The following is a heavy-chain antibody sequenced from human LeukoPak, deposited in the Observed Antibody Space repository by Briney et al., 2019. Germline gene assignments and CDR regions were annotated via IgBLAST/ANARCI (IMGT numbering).Heavy chain of an antibody. CDR1: GFTFDDYP. CDR2: ISWNSGSI. Sequence: GGSLRLSCAASGFTFDDYPMHWVRQAPGKGLEWVSGISWNSGSIGYADSVKGRFTISRDNAKSSLYLQMNSLRAEDTALYYCAEGRDKYQLLSKNWFDPWGQGTLVTISS. D-gene: IGHD2-2*01. V-gene: IGHV3-9*01. CDR3: AEGRDKYQLLSKNWFDP. J-gene: IGHJ5*02.